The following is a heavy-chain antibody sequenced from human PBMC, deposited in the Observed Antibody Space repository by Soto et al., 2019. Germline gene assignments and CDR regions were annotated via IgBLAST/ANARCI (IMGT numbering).Heavy chain of an antibody. D-gene: IGHD4-17*01. V-gene: IGHV1-69*12. Sequence: QVQLVQSGAEVKKPGSSVKVSCKASGGSLSNYGISWVRQAPGQGLEWMGGIIPVFGTANYAQKFQGRVTITADESTNIVYMDVTSLRSEDTAVYYWARGDATKIVVTTYYAMAGWGQGTTVTVSS. J-gene: IGHJ6*02. CDR2: IIPVFGTA. CDR1: GGSLSNYG. CDR3: ARGDATKIVVTTYYAMAG.